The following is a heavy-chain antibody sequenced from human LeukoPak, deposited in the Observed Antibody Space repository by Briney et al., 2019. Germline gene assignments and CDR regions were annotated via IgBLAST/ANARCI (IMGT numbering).Heavy chain of an antibody. Sequence: ASVKVSCKASGYIFTGYYMHWVRQAPGQGLEWMGWINPNNGGTSYAQKFQGRVTMTRDTSISTAYMELSRLRYDDTAVYYCARRNVLVPATMEGPWFDPWGQGTLVTVSS. CDR1: GYIFTGYY. CDR3: ARRNVLVPATMEGPWFDP. V-gene: IGHV1-2*02. J-gene: IGHJ5*02. CDR2: INPNNGGT. D-gene: IGHD2-2*01.